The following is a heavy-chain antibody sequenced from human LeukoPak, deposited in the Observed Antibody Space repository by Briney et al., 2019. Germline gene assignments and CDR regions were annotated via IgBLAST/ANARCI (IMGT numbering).Heavy chain of an antibody. CDR2: IYYSGST. V-gene: IGHV4-61*08. CDR1: GGSISSGGYY. Sequence: SETLSLTCTVSGGSISSGGYYWSWIRQHPGKGLEWIGYIYYSGSTNYNPSLKSRVTISVDTSKNQFSLKLSSVTAADTAVYYCARDRFRPGYVDYWGQGTLVTVSS. D-gene: IGHD3-16*01. J-gene: IGHJ4*02. CDR3: ARDRFRPGYVDY.